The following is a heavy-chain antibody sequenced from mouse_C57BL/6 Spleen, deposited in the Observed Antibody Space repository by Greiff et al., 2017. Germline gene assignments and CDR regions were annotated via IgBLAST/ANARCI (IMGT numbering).Heavy chain of an antibody. J-gene: IGHJ3*01. CDR3: TTWRLRPAY. V-gene: IGHV14-4*01. CDR1: GFNIKDDY. Sequence: EVKLQESGAELVRPGASVKLSCTASGFNIKDDYMHWVKQRPEQGLEWIGWIDPENGDTEYASKFQGKATITADTSSNTAYLQLSSLTSEDTAVYYCTTWRLRPAYWGQGTLVTVSA. CDR2: IDPENGDT. D-gene: IGHD3-2*02.